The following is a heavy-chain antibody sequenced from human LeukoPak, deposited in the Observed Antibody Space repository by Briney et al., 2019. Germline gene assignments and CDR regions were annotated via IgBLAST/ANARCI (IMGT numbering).Heavy chain of an antibody. Sequence: GGSLRLSCAASGFTFSSYEMNWVRQAPGKGLEWVSYISSSGGTIYYADSVKGRFTISRDNAKNSLYLQMNSLRAEDTAVYYCARERLLSGGMDVWGQGTTVTVSS. J-gene: IGHJ6*02. CDR1: GFTFSSYE. CDR3: ARERLLSGGMDV. D-gene: IGHD1-26*01. V-gene: IGHV3-48*03. CDR2: ISSSGGTI.